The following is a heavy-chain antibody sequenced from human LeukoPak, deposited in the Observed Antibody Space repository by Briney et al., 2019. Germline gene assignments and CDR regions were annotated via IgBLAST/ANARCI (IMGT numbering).Heavy chain of an antibody. Sequence: ASVKVSCKVSEYTLTELSMHWVRQAPGKGLEWMGGFDPEDGETIYAQKFQGRVTMTEDTSTDTAYMELSSLRSEDTAVYYCATPREDIVGAIQFDYWGQGTLVTVSS. CDR2: FDPEDGET. J-gene: IGHJ4*02. V-gene: IGHV1-24*01. CDR1: EYTLTELS. D-gene: IGHD1-26*01. CDR3: ATPREDIVGAIQFDY.